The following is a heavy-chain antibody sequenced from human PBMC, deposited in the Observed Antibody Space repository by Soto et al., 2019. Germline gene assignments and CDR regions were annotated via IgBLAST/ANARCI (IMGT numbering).Heavy chain of an antibody. Sequence: QVQLVQSGGEVKKPGASVKVSCKASGYTFTSYGISWVRQAPGQGLEWMGWISAYNGNTNYAQKLQGRVTMTTDTSTSTAYMDLRSLRSDDTAVYYCARVREGHDYGDYVPDYWGQGTLVSVSS. J-gene: IGHJ4*02. D-gene: IGHD4-17*01. CDR3: ARVREGHDYGDYVPDY. CDR1: GYTFTSYG. CDR2: ISAYNGNT. V-gene: IGHV1-18*01.